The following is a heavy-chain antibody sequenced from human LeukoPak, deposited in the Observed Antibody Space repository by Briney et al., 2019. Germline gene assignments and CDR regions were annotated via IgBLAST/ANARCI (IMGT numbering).Heavy chain of an antibody. CDR1: GYSISSGHY. CDR2: MYHSGNT. Sequence: PSETLSLTCAVSGYSISSGHYWGWIRQPPGKGLEWIATMYHSGNTYYNPSLKSRVTISVDTSKNQFSLKLSSVTAADTAVYYCAGPVRGARGTNWFDPWGQGTLVTVSS. V-gene: IGHV4-38-2*01. J-gene: IGHJ5*02. CDR3: AGPVRGARGTNWFDP. D-gene: IGHD3-16*01.